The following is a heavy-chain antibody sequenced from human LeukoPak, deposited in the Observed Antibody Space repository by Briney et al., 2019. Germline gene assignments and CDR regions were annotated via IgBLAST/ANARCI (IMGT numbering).Heavy chain of an antibody. J-gene: IGHJ4*02. V-gene: IGHV4-59*08. Sequence: SETLSLTCTVSGGSISGYYWSWIRQPPGKGPEWIGYIYYSGSTNYNPSLKSRVTISVDTSKNQFSLKMNSVTAADTAVYYCARLASSGWSHCDYWGQGTQVTVSS. CDR1: GGSISGYY. CDR3: ARLASSGWSHCDY. CDR2: IYYSGST. D-gene: IGHD6-19*01.